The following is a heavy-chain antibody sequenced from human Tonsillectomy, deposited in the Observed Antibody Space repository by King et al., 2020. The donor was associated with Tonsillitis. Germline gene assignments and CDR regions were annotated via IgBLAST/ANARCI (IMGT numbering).Heavy chain of an antibody. Sequence: VQLVESGGGLVQPGGSLRLSCAASGFTFSSYALNWVRQAPGKGREWVSSISESGDTTDYADSVKGRFTISRDNSRNTLFLQMNSLRAEDTAMYYCAKQYLDAAWGQGTLVTVSS. J-gene: IGHJ4*02. D-gene: IGHD4-11*01. CDR3: AKQYLDAA. V-gene: IGHV3-23*04. CDR2: ISESGDTT. CDR1: GFTFSSYA.